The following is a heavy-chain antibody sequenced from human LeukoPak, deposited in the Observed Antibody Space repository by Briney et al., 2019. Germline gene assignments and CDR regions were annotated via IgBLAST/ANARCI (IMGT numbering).Heavy chain of an antibody. CDR3: AGAFWAVAGKGGTENAFDI. J-gene: IGHJ3*02. D-gene: IGHD6-19*01. CDR1: GGSITNTNY. V-gene: IGHV4-4*02. Sequence: SETLSLTCGVSGGSITNTNYWTWVRPPPGKGLEWIGEVNLQGSTNYNPSLMGRVAISVDTSENHISLQLTSVTAADTAVYYCAGAFWAVAGKGGTENAFDIWGQGTMVTVSS. CDR2: VNLQGST.